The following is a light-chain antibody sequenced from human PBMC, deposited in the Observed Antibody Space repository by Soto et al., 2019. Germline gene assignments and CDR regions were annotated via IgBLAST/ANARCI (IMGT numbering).Light chain of an antibody. CDR2: AAS. CDR1: QSVTANY. Sequence: EVVLTQSPGTVSLSPGERATLSCRASQSVTANYLAWYQQKPGQAPRLLIYAASSRATGIPDRFSGSGSGTDFTLSISRLEPEDFAMYYCQHYGSPVTWTFGQGTKVEIK. V-gene: IGKV3-20*01. CDR3: QHYGSPVTWT. J-gene: IGKJ1*01.